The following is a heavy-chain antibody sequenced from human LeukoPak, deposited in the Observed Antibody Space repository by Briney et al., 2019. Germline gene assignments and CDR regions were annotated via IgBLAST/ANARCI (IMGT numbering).Heavy chain of an antibody. J-gene: IGHJ5*02. D-gene: IGHD2-21*01. CDR2: ISSPSGGNI. Sequence: GGSLRLSCVASGFTFIDYYMSWIRQTPGKGLEWVSSISSPSGGNIHYADSVKGRFTVSRDNAKNSLSLQMDSLRAEDTAVYFCARGAYCRTVSCYGVLNWFAPWGQGTLVIVSS. CDR3: ARGAYCRTVSCYGVLNWFAP. V-gene: IGHV3-11*04. CDR1: GFTFIDYY.